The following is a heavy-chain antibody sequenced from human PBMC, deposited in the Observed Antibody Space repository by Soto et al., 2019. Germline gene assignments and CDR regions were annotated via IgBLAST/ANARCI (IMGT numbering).Heavy chain of an antibody. CDR1: GFNFSSDV. Sequence: GGSLRLSCAASGFNFSSDVMNWVRQAPGKGLEWVASIFGSGRTTYYADSVKDRFTISRDNSKNTLYLQLNSLRVEDTALYYSAKSQSGSFFAAFDLWGQGTMVTVSS. CDR2: IFGSGRTT. V-gene: IGHV3-23*01. D-gene: IGHD1-26*01. CDR3: AKSQSGSFFAAFDL. J-gene: IGHJ3*01.